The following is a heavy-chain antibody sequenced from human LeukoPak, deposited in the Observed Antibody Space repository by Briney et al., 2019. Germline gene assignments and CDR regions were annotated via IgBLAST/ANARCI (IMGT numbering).Heavy chain of an antibody. CDR3: ARDLGSGWNFDY. J-gene: IGHJ4*02. CDR2: IYSGGSA. V-gene: IGHV3-53*01. Sequence: PGGSLRLSCAASGFTVSSNYMNWVRQAPGKGLEWVSIIYSGGSAYYADSVKGRFTISRDNSKNTLYLQMNSLRAEDTAVYYCARDLGSGWNFDYWGQGTLVTVSS. CDR1: GFTVSSNY. D-gene: IGHD6-19*01.